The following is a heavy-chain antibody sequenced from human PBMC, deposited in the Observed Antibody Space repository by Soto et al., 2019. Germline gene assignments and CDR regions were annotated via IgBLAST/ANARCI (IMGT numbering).Heavy chain of an antibody. V-gene: IGHV3-30*18. D-gene: IGHD6-6*01. CDR1: GFTFSSYG. J-gene: IGHJ6*02. CDR2: ISYDGSNK. Sequence: QVQLVESGGGVVQPGRSLRLSCAASGFTFSSYGMHWVRQAPGKGLEWVAVISYDGSNKYYADSVKGRFTISRDNSKNTLYLQMNSLRAEDTAVYYCAKDPGGSSHWVYYYGMDVWGQGTTVTVSS. CDR3: AKDPGGSSHWVYYYGMDV.